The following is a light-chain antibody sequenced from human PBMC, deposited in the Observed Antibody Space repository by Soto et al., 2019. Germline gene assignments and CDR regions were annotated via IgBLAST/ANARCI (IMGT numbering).Light chain of an antibody. CDR3: QQSDRWPWT. CDR2: GAS. CDR1: QSVTTN. J-gene: IGKJ1*01. Sequence: IVMTQSPATLSVSPGEGATLSCRASQSVTTNLAWYQLKPGRAPRLLVYGASTRATGIPARFSGSGSGTEFLLAVSSLQSEEVAVYSGQQSDRWPWTFGQGTKVEI. V-gene: IGKV3-15*01.